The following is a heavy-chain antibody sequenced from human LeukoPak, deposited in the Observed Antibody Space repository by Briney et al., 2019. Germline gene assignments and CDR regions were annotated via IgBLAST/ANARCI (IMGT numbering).Heavy chain of an antibody. Sequence: SETPSLTCVVSGYSISSGYSWGWIRQPPGKGLEWIGSIHHSGSTYYNPSLKSRVTISVDTSKNQFSLKVSSVTAADTAVYYCARIGSLTGSTRALGYWGQGTLVTVSS. CDR3: ARIGSLTGSTRALGY. J-gene: IGHJ4*02. V-gene: IGHV4-38-2*01. CDR2: IHHSGST. CDR1: GYSISSGYS. D-gene: IGHD1-7*01.